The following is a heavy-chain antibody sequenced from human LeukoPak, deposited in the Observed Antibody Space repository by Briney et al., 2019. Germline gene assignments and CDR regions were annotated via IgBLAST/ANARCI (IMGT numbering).Heavy chain of an antibody. CDR2: INSDGSSA. V-gene: IGHV3-74*03. Sequence: GGSLRLSCVASGFIFSKTWMHSVRQAPGKGLVWIARINSDGSSATYADSVEGRLTISRDNAKNTLYLEMSSLRVDDTAVYYCARTPLTADYWFDSWGQGTLVPVSS. D-gene: IGHD7-27*01. J-gene: IGHJ5*01. CDR3: ARTPLTADYWFDS. CDR1: GFIFSKTW.